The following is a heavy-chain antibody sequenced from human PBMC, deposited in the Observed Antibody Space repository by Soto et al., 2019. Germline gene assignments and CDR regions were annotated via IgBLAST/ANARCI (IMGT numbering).Heavy chain of an antibody. V-gene: IGHV3-21*01. CDR3: ARESDITMIVVVTTLFDY. CDR1: GFTFSSYS. D-gene: IGHD3-22*01. CDR2: ISGGSTYI. Sequence: PGGSLRLSCAASGFTFSSYSMNWVRQAPGKGLEWVSSISGGSTYISYADSVKGRFTISRDNAKNSLYLQMNSLRAEDTAVYYCARESDITMIVVVTTLFDYWGQGTLVTVSS. J-gene: IGHJ4*02.